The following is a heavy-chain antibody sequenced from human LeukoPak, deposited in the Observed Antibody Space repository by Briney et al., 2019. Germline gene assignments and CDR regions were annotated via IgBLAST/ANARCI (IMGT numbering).Heavy chain of an antibody. Sequence: SVKVSCKASGGTFSSYAISWVRQAPGQGLEWMGGIIPIFGTANYAQKFQGRVTMTEDTSTDTAYMELSSLRSEDTAVYYCATDVSREYSSWNIDYWGQGTLVTVSS. D-gene: IGHD6-13*01. J-gene: IGHJ4*02. CDR2: IIPIFGTA. CDR1: GGTFSSYA. V-gene: IGHV1-69*06. CDR3: ATDVSREYSSWNIDY.